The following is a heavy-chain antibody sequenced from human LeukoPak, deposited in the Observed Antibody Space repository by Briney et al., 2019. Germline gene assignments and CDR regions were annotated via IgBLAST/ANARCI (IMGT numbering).Heavy chain of an antibody. V-gene: IGHV4-38-2*02. J-gene: IGHJ4*02. CDR1: GYSISTSYY. Sequence: PSETLSLTCTVSGYSISTSYYWGWIRQPPGKGLEWIGSIYHSGNTYYNPSPKSRVTISVDTSKNQFSLKLTSVIAADTAVYYCGRLIAAAGSFDYWGQGTLVTVSS. CDR2: IYHSGNT. D-gene: IGHD6-13*01. CDR3: GRLIAAAGSFDY.